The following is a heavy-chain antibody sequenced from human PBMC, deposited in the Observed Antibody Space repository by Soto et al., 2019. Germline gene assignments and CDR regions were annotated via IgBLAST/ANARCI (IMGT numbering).Heavy chain of an antibody. J-gene: IGHJ4*02. D-gene: IGHD5-18*01. CDR1: GFTFSNYA. CDR3: ARENSGYTYSSYPNYYFDY. CDR2: ISGNGGRT. V-gene: IGHV3-23*01. Sequence: GGSLRLSCAASGFTFSNYAMSWVRQAPGKGLEWVSGISGNGGRTYYADSVKGRFTISRDNSKGTLYLQMNSLRDEDTAVYYCARENSGYTYSSYPNYYFDYWGQGTLVTVSS.